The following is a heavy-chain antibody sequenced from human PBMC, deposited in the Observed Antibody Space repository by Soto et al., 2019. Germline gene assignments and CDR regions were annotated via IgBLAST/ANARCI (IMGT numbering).Heavy chain of an antibody. V-gene: IGHV1-18*01. D-gene: IGHD3-10*01. CDR2: ISAYNGNT. J-gene: IGHJ5*02. Sequence: QVQLVQSGAEVKKPGASVKVSCKASGYTFTSYGISWVRQAPGQGLEWMGWISAYNGNTNYAQKLQGRVTMTTDTYTSTAYMELRSLRSDDTAVYYCARDETYYGSGSYFYNWFDPWGQGTLVTVSS. CDR1: GYTFTSYG. CDR3: ARDETYYGSGSYFYNWFDP.